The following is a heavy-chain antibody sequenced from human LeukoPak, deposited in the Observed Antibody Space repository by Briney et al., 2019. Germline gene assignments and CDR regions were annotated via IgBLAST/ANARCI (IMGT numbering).Heavy chain of an antibody. CDR3: AKDLVLRYFVGDFDY. V-gene: IGHV3-23*01. D-gene: IGHD3-9*01. J-gene: IGHJ4*02. CDR1: GFTFSSYA. Sequence: GGSLRLSCAASGFTFSSYAMRWVRQAPGKGLEWVSAISGSGGSTYYADSVKGRFTISRDNSKNTLYLQMNSLRAEDTAVYYCAKDLVLRYFVGDFDYWGQGTLVTVSS. CDR2: ISGSGGST.